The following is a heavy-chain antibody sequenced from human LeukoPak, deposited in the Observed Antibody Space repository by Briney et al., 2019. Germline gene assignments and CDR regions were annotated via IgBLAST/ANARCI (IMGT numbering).Heavy chain of an antibody. CDR2: IYTSGST. CDR3: ARENSGSYREFDY. J-gene: IGHJ4*02. D-gene: IGHD1-26*01. Sequence: SETLSLTCTVSGGSISSYYWSWIRQPAGKGMEWIGRIYTSGSTNYNASLKSRVSMSVDTSKNQFSLKLSSVTAADTAVFYCARENSGSYREFDYWGQGTLVTVS. CDR1: GGSISSYY. V-gene: IGHV4-4*07.